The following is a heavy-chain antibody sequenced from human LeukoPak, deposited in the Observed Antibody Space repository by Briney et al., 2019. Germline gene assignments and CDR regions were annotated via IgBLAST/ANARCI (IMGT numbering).Heavy chain of an antibody. D-gene: IGHD3-16*01. CDR2: INTDGTTT. CDR3: TRGGENDYSDF. Sequence: PGGSLRLSCAASGFTFSGSWMHWVRQIPGKGLVWLSRINTDGTTTNCADSLKGRFTISRDNAKNTLYLQMNSLRAEDTAVYYCTRGGENDYSDFWGQGTLVTVSS. CDR1: GFTFSGSW. J-gene: IGHJ4*02. V-gene: IGHV3-74*01.